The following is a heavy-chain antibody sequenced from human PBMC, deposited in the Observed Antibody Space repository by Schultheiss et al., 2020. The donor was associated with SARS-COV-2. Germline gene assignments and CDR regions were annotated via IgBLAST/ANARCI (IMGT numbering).Heavy chain of an antibody. CDR3: ARDPQLQNYYDSSGIDY. J-gene: IGHJ4*02. CDR1: GGSISSSSYY. V-gene: IGHV4-61*01. D-gene: IGHD3-22*01. Sequence: SQTLSLTCPVSGGSISSSSYYWSWIRQPPGKGLEWIGYIYYSGSTNYNPSLKSRVTISVDPSKNQFSLKLSSVTAADTAVYYCARDPQLQNYYDSSGIDYWGRGTLGTVSS. CDR2: IYYSGST.